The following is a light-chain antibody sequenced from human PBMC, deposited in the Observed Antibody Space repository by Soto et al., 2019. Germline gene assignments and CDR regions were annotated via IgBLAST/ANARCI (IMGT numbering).Light chain of an antibody. J-gene: IGKJ1*01. CDR1: QSISSW. CDR2: KAS. CDR3: QQYSDNWT. V-gene: IGKV1-5*03. Sequence: DIQMTQSPSTLSASVGDRVTITCRASQSISSWLAWYQQKPGTAPNLLIYKASTLQSGVPPRFSGSGSGTEFTLTISSLQPDDSATYYCQQYSDNWTFGQGTKVEIK.